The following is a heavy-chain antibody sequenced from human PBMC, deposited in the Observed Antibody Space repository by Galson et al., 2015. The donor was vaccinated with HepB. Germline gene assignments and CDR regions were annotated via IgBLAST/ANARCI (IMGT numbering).Heavy chain of an antibody. D-gene: IGHD5-24*01. V-gene: IGHV3-30*04. Sequence: SLRLSCAASGFTFSSYAMHWVRQAPGKGLGWVAVISYDGSNKYYADSVKGRFTISRDNSKNTLYLQMNSLRAEDTAVYYCARGRDGYNYLDYWGQGTLVTVSS. J-gene: IGHJ4*02. CDR3: ARGRDGYNYLDY. CDR2: ISYDGSNK. CDR1: GFTFSSYA.